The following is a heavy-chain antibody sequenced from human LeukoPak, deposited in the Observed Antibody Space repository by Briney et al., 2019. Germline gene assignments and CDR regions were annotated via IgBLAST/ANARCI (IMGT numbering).Heavy chain of an antibody. J-gene: IGHJ3*02. CDR1: GYTFTSYD. CDR2: ISAYNGNT. V-gene: IGHV1-18*01. D-gene: IGHD2-2*01. Sequence: ASVKVSCKASGYTFTSYDINWVRQAPGQGLEWMGWISAYNGNTNYAQKLQGRVTMTTDTSTSTAYMELRSLRSDDTAVYYCARVDVCSSTSCGDVGNAFDIWGQGTMVTVSS. CDR3: ARVDVCSSTSCGDVGNAFDI.